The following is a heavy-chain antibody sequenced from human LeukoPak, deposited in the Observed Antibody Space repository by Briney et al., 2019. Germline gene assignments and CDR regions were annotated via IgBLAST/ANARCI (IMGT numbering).Heavy chain of an antibody. Sequence: ASVKVSCKASGYTFTGYYMHWVRQAPGQGLEWMGWINPNSGGTNYAQKFQGWVTMTRDTSISTAYMELSRLRSDDTAVYYCAADRAPTDPYKWVDPWGQGTQVIVSS. CDR3: AADRAPTDPYKWVDP. V-gene: IGHV1-2*04. CDR2: INPNSGGT. CDR1: GYTFTGYY. J-gene: IGHJ5*02. D-gene: IGHD5-18*01.